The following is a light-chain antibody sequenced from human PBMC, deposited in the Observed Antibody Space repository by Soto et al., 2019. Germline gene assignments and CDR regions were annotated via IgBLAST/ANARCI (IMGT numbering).Light chain of an antibody. CDR2: EVS. J-gene: IGLJ2*01. CDR3: SSYAGSNNFVV. V-gene: IGLV2-8*01. Sequence: QSVLTQPPSASGSPGQSVTISCTGTSSDVGGYNYVSWYQQHPGKAPKLMIYEVSKRPSGVPDRFSGSESGNTASLTVSGLQVEDEADYYCSSYAGSNNFVVFGGGTKLTV. CDR1: SSDVGGYNY.